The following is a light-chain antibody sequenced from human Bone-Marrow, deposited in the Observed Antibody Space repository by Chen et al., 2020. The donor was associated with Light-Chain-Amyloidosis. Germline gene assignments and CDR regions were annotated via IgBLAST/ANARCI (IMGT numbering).Light chain of an antibody. CDR1: SSNIGAGYD. J-gene: IGLJ3*02. CDR2: GNN. Sequence: QAVLTHPPSVSGPPGQKVTISCPGSSSNIGAGYDVHWYQQFPGTAPKLLNFGNNIRPSGVPDRFSGSKSGTSASLAITGLQAEDEADYYCQSYDSSLSGWVFGGGTKLTVL. V-gene: IGLV1-40*01. CDR3: QSYDSSLSGWV.